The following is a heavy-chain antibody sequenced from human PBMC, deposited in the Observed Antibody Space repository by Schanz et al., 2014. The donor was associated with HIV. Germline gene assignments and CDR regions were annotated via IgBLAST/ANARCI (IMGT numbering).Heavy chain of an antibody. D-gene: IGHD3-10*01. J-gene: IGHJ3*02. CDR2: ISGSGGGT. Sequence: EVHLLESGGGLAQPGGSLRLSCAASGFSFSTYPMSWVRQAPGEGLDWVSAISGSGGGTFYADSVKGRFTISRDNSKNTLYLQMNSLRAEDTAVYYCAKENPINYYSHGGPFDIWGQGTMLTVSS. V-gene: IGHV3-23*01. CDR3: AKENPINYYSHGGPFDI. CDR1: GFSFSTYP.